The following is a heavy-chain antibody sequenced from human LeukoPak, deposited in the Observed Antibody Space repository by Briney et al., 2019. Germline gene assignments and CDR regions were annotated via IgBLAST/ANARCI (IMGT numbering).Heavy chain of an antibody. Sequence: GGSLRLSCAASGFTFSGYNMNWVRQAPGKGLEWVSSISSSSSYIYYADSVKGRFTISRDNAKNSLYLQMNSLRAEDTAVYYCARDQGSGGGYDFDYWGQGTLVTVSS. CDR2: ISSSSSYI. D-gene: IGHD5-12*01. V-gene: IGHV3-21*01. CDR3: ARDQGSGGGYDFDY. J-gene: IGHJ4*02. CDR1: GFTFSGYN.